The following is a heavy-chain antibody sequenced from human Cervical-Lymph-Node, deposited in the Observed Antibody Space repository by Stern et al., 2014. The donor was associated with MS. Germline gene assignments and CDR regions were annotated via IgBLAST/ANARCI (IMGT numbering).Heavy chain of an antibody. CDR1: GFSLSNGRMG. D-gene: IGHD3-10*01. Sequence: QVTLRESGPVLVKPTETLMLTCTVSGFSLSNGRMGVSWIRQPPGKALEWLGNIFSNDERSYSTALKSRLPISKDTSRSQVVLTMTNMDPVDTATYFCARILYDGAYRGDYWGQGILVTVSS. V-gene: IGHV2-26*01. J-gene: IGHJ4*02. CDR3: ARILYDGAYRGDY. CDR2: IFSNDER.